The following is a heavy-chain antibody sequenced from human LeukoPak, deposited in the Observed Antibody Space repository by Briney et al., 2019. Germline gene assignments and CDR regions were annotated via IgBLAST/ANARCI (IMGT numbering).Heavy chain of an antibody. CDR2: ISTSGGST. D-gene: IGHD6-19*01. CDR1: GFTFSSQN. Sequence: NPGGSLRLSCAASGFTFSSQNMNWARQATGKGLEWVAYISTSGGSTKYADSVEGRFTISRDNAENSLYLLMNSLRVEDTAVYYCVKNGWLDYWGQGILVTVSS. V-gene: IGHV3-21*06. J-gene: IGHJ4*02. CDR3: VKNGWLDY.